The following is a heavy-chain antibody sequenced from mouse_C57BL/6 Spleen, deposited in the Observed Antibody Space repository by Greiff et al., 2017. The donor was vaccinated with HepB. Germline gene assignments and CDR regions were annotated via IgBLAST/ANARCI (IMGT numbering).Heavy chain of an antibody. D-gene: IGHD1-2*01. V-gene: IGHV10-1*01. CDR2: IRSKSNNYAT. J-gene: IGHJ4*01. CDR1: GFSFNTYA. Sequence: VQLKESGGGLVQPKGSLKLSCAASGFSFNTYAMNWVRQAPGKGLEWVARIRSKSNNYATYYADSVKDRFTISRDDSESMLYLQMNNLKTEDTAMYYCVRHVILRPDYAMDYWGQGTSVTVSS. CDR3: VRHVILRPDYAMDY.